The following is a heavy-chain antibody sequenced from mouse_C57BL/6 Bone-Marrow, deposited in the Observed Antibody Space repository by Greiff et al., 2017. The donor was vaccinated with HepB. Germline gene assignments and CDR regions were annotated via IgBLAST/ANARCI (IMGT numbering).Heavy chain of an antibody. CDR3: ARDITTHSAY. V-gene: IGHV5-4*01. J-gene: IGHJ3*01. Sequence: EVKVVESGGGLVKPGGSLKLSCAASGFTFSSYAMSWVRQTPEKRLEWVATISDGGSYTYYPDNVKGRFTISRDNAKNNLYLQMSHLKSEDTAMYYCARDITTHSAYWGQGTLVTVSA. CDR1: GFTFSSYA. D-gene: IGHD1-1*01. CDR2: ISDGGSYT.